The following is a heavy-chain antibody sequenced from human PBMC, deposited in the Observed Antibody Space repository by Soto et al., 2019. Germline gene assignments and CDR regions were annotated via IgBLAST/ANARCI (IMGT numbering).Heavy chain of an antibody. CDR2: ISYDGSNK. CDR3: ARDHDSANFDY. D-gene: IGHD3-22*01. V-gene: IGHV3-30-3*01. CDR1: GFTFSSYA. Sequence: PGGSLRLSCAASGFTFSSYAMHWVRQAPGKGLEWVAVISYDGSNKYYADSVKGRFTISRDNSKNTLYLQMNSLRAEDTAVYYCARDHDSANFDYWGQGTLVTVSS. J-gene: IGHJ4*02.